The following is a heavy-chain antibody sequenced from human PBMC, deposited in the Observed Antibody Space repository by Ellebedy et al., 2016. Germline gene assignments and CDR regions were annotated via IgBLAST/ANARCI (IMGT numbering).Heavy chain of an antibody. CDR3: ARAIFGVVIIGDYFDY. D-gene: IGHD3-3*01. V-gene: IGHV4-61*01. CDR1: GGSVSSGSYY. J-gene: IGHJ4*02. CDR2: IYYSGST. Sequence: GSLRLSCTVSGGSVSSGSYYWSWIRQPPGTGLEWIGYIYYSGSTNYNPSLKSRVTISVDTSKNQFSLKLSSVTAADTAVYYCARAIFGVVIIGDYFDYWGQGTLVTASS.